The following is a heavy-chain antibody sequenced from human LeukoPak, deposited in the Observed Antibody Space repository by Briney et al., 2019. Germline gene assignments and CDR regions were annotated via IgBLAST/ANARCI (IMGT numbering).Heavy chain of an antibody. V-gene: IGHV3-30*03. J-gene: IGHJ4*02. Sequence: QPGRSLRLSCAASGFTFSSYGMHWVRQAPGKGLEWVAVISYDGSNKYYADSVKGRFTISRDNSKNTLYLQMNSLRAEDTAVYYCARSAIAAAGTHYWGQGTLVTVSS. CDR3: ARSAIAAAGTHY. CDR1: GFTFSSYG. CDR2: ISYDGSNK. D-gene: IGHD6-13*01.